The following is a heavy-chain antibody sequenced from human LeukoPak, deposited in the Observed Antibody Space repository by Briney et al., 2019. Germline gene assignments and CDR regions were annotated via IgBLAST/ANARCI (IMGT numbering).Heavy chain of an antibody. J-gene: IGHJ3*02. CDR3: ARSLGTVTTRAFDI. D-gene: IGHD4-17*01. V-gene: IGHV3-33*01. CDR2: IWYDGSNK. Sequence: PGRSLRLSCAASGFSISSYGMHWVRQAPGKGLEWVAVIWYDGSNKYYADSVKGRFTISRDNSKNTLYLQMNSLRDEDTAVYYCARSLGTVTTRAFDIWGQGTMVTVSS. CDR1: GFSISSYG.